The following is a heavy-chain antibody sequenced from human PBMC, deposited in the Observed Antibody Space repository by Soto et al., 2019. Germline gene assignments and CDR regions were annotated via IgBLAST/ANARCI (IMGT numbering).Heavy chain of an antibody. CDR1: GGTFSTYA. Sequence: QVQLVQSGAEVKKPGSSEKVSCKAPGGTFSTYAISWVRQAPGQGLEWMGGVIPIFGTPKYAQKSQGRVPITADESTSTGYMELRSLRSEDTAVYYCARSQGGSSSLDIYYYYYYGMDVWGQGTTVTVSS. CDR2: VIPIFGTP. V-gene: IGHV1-69*01. D-gene: IGHD2-15*01. CDR3: ARSQGGSSSLDIYYYYYYGMDV. J-gene: IGHJ6*02.